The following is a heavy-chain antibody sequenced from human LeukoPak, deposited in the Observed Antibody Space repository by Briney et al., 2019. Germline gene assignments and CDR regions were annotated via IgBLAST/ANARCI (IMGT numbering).Heavy chain of an antibody. CDR1: GGTFSSYA. Sequence: ASVKVSCKASGGTFSSYAISWVRQAPGQGLEWMGWISAYNGNTNYAQKLQGRVTMTTDTSTSTAYMELRSLRSDDTAVYYCARDRRGYCSGGSCYSLDSYYYYGMDVWGQGTLVTVSS. J-gene: IGHJ6*02. D-gene: IGHD2-15*01. CDR3: ARDRRGYCSGGSCYSLDSYYYYGMDV. V-gene: IGHV1-18*01. CDR2: ISAYNGNT.